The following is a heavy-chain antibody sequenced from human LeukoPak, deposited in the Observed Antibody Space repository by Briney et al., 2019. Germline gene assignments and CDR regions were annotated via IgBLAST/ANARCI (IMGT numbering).Heavy chain of an antibody. CDR1: GFTFSDYY. CDR2: ISSSGSTI. V-gene: IGHV3-11*01. Sequence: GGSLRLSCAASGFTFSDYYMSWIRQAPGKGLEWVSYISSSGSTIYYADSVKGRFTISRDNAKNSLYLQMNSLRAEDTAVYYCARGGKISYYDSSGYRKSPLAYWGQGTLVTVSS. CDR3: ARGGKISYYDSSGYRKSPLAY. D-gene: IGHD3-22*01. J-gene: IGHJ4*02.